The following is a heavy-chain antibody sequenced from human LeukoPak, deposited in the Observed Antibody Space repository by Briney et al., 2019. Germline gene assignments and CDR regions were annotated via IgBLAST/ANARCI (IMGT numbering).Heavy chain of an antibody. CDR2: ISYDGSNK. J-gene: IGHJ6*02. CDR1: GFTFSSYA. D-gene: IGHD6-19*01. CDR3: ARDYSSGWYWSYYGMDV. V-gene: IGHV3-30-3*01. Sequence: PGGSLRLPCAASGFTFSSYAMHWVRQAPGKGLEWVAVISYDGSNKYYADSVKGRFTISRDNSKNTLYLQMNSLRAEDTAVYYCARDYSSGWYWSYYGMDVWGQGTTATVSS.